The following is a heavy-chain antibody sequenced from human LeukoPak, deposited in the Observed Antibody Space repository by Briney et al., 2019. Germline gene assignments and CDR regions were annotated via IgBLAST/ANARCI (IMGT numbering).Heavy chain of an antibody. CDR1: GGTFSSYA. CDR3: ATRRTIFGNYYYYMDV. Sequence: SVKVSCKASGGTFSSYAISSVRQAPGQGLEWMGGIIPIFGTANYAQKFQGRVTITTDESTSTAYMELSSLRSEDTAVYYCATRRTIFGNYYYYMDVWGKGTTVTVSS. V-gene: IGHV1-69*05. D-gene: IGHD3-3*01. J-gene: IGHJ6*03. CDR2: IIPIFGTA.